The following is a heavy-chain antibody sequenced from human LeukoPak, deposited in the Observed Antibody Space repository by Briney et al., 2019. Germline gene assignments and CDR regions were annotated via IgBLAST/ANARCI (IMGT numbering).Heavy chain of an antibody. CDR2: IYSGDNT. Sequence: PGGSLRLSCAASGFTVSGNYMSWVRQAPGKGLEWVSVIYSGDNTYYADSVKGRFTISRDSSKNTLYLQINSLRAEDTAVYYCARTPLYSGTYFDYWGQGTLVTVSS. CDR3: ARTPLYSGTYFDY. D-gene: IGHD1-26*01. CDR1: GFTVSGNY. J-gene: IGHJ4*02. V-gene: IGHV3-53*01.